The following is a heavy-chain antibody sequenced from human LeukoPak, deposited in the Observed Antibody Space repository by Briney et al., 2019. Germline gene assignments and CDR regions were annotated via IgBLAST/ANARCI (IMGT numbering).Heavy chain of an antibody. CDR1: GFTFSSYT. V-gene: IGHV3-48*02. J-gene: IGHJ4*02. Sequence: TGGSLRPSCAASGFTFSSYTLNWVRQAPGKGLEWVAYISSSSGTIYYADSVRGRFTISRDNAKNSLYLQMNSLRDEDTAVYYCARDRNSNSWYDYWGQGTLVTVSS. CDR2: ISSSSGTI. CDR3: ARDRNSNSWYDY. D-gene: IGHD6-13*01.